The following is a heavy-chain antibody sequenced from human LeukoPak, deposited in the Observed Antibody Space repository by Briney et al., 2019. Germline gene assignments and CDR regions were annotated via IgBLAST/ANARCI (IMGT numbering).Heavy chain of an antibody. CDR3: ARGPPLSRAFDY. J-gene: IGHJ4*02. V-gene: IGHV3-7*03. CDR2: INSDGSEG. Sequence: GGSLRLSCAVSGFTFSGFWMSWSRQAPGKGLEWVASINSDGSEGYYADVVKGRFTISRDNAKNSLYLQINSLRAEDTAVYYCARGPPLSRAFDYWGQGTLVTVSS. CDR1: GFTFSGFW.